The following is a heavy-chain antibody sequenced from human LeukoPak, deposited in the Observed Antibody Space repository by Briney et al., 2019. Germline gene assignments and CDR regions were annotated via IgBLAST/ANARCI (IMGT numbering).Heavy chain of an antibody. CDR2: IRYDGSNK. CDR3: AKDAGYSSSWFDAFDI. CDR1: GFTVSSNY. V-gene: IGHV3-30*02. D-gene: IGHD6-13*01. Sequence: GGSPRLSCAASGFTVSSNYMSWVRQAPGKGLEWVAFIRYDGSNKYYADSVKGRFTISRDNSKNTLYLQMNSLRAEDTAVYYCAKDAGYSSSWFDAFDIWGQGTMVTVSS. J-gene: IGHJ3*02.